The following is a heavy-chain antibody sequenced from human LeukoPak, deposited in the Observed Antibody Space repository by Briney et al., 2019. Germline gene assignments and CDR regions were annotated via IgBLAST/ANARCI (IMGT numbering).Heavy chain of an antibody. CDR1: GFTFSDYY. Sequence: AGGSLRLSCAASGFTFSDYYMSWIRQAPGKGLEWVSYISSSSSYTNYADSVKGRFTISRDNAKNSLYLQMNSLRAEDTAVYYCARLGWATAPLDYWGQGTLVTASS. D-gene: IGHD5-12*01. V-gene: IGHV3-11*06. CDR2: ISSSSSYT. J-gene: IGHJ4*02. CDR3: ARLGWATAPLDY.